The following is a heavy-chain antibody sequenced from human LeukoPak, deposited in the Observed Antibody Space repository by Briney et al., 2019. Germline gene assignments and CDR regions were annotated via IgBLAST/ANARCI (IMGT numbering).Heavy chain of an antibody. J-gene: IGHJ4*02. D-gene: IGHD6-19*01. CDR2: ISSSSSYI. CDR1: GFTFSSYA. Sequence: KSGGSLRLSCAASGFTFSSYAMNWVRQAPGKGLEWVSSISSSSSYIYYADSVKGRFTISRDNAKNSLYLQMNSLRAEDTAVYYCARVYSSGEFDYWGQGTLVTVSS. V-gene: IGHV3-21*01. CDR3: ARVYSSGEFDY.